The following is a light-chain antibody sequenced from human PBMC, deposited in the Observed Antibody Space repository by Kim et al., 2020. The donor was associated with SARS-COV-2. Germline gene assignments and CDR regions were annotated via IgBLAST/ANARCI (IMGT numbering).Light chain of an antibody. CDR3: QQYLSYFS. CDR1: QSIGRW. CDR2: DAS. J-gene: IGKJ1*01. V-gene: IGKV1-5*01. Sequence: DIQMTQSPSTLSASIGDTVTITCRASQSIGRWLAWYQQKPGKAPNLLIYDASVLEGGVSSRFSGSGSGTEFTLTINSLHPDDFVTYYCQQYLSYFSFGQGTKVDIK.